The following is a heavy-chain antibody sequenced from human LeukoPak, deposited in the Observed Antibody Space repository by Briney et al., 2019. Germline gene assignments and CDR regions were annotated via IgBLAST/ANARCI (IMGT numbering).Heavy chain of an antibody. CDR1: GFTFSSYG. CDR2: ISASGDGT. Sequence: PGGSLRLSCAASGFTFSSYGISWVRQAPGEGLEWVSAISASGDGTYYADSVKGRFTISRDNFENTLYLQMNSLRAEDTAVYYCAKSRDSRYDYFDYWGQGILVTVSS. D-gene: IGHD2-15*01. V-gene: IGHV3-23*01. CDR3: AKSRDSRYDYFDY. J-gene: IGHJ4*02.